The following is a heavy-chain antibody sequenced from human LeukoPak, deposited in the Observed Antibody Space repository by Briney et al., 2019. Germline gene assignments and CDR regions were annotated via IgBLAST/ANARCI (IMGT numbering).Heavy chain of an antibody. CDR1: GYSISNDYH. CDR3: ARDNRLYGEDAFDI. Sequence: SETLSLTCTVSGYSISNDYHWGWIRQPPGKGLEWIGYIYYSGSTNYNPSLKSRVTISVDTSKNQFSLKLSSVTAADTAVYYCARDNRLYGEDAFDIWGLGTMVTVSS. D-gene: IGHD4-17*01. CDR2: IYYSGST. J-gene: IGHJ3*02. V-gene: IGHV4-61*01.